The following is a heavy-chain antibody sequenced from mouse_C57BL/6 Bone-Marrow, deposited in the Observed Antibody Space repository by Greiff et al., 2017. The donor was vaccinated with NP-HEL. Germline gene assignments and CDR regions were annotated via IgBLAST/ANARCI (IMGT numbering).Heavy chain of an antibody. D-gene: IGHD1-1*01. V-gene: IGHV1-53*01. Sequence: QVQLKQPGTELVKPGASVKLSCKASGYTFTSYWMHWVKQRPGQGLEWIGNINPSNGGTNYNEKFKSKATLTVDKSSSTAYMQLSSLTSEDSAVYYCASYYGSSYDWYFDVWGTGTTVTVSS. J-gene: IGHJ1*03. CDR3: ASYYGSSYDWYFDV. CDR2: INPSNGGT. CDR1: GYTFTSYW.